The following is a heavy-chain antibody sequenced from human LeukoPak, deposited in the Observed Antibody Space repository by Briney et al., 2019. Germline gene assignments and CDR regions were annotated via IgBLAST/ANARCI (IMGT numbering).Heavy chain of an antibody. V-gene: IGHV3-23*01. D-gene: IGHD3-16*01. Sequence: QTGGSLRLSCVGSGFTSIAYALTWARQAPGKGLEWVSGISGGGVTTYYADSVKGRFTISRDNSKNTLYLQMNSLRDDDTAIYYCARNQQLGGRSYYYYGMDVWGQGTTVTVSS. CDR1: GFTSIAYA. CDR2: ISGGGVTT. J-gene: IGHJ6*02. CDR3: ARNQQLGGRSYYYYGMDV.